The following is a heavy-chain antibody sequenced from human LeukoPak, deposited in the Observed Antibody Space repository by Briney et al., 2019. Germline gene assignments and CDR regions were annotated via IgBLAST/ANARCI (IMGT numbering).Heavy chain of an antibody. CDR1: GFTFSSYA. CDR2: ISYDGSNK. CDR3: ARDSPSGTNYYDSSGQYYFDY. Sequence: TGGSLRLSCAASGFTFSSYAMHWVRQAPGKGLEWVAVISYDGSNKYYADSVKGRFTISRDNSKNTLYLQMNSLRAEDTAVYYCARDSPSGTNYYDSSGQYYFDYWGQGTLVTVSS. V-gene: IGHV3-30*04. J-gene: IGHJ4*02. D-gene: IGHD3-22*01.